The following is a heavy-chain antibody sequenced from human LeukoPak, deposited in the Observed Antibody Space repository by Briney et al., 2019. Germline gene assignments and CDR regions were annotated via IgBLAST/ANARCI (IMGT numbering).Heavy chain of an antibody. V-gene: IGHV3-48*03. D-gene: IGHD3-9*01. J-gene: IGHJ4*02. CDR2: ISSSGSTI. CDR1: GFTFSSYE. CDR3: ASTEGSYDILTGYYHNDY. Sequence: GGPLRLSCAASGFTFSSYEMNWVRQAPGKGLEWVSYISSSGSTIYYADSVKGRFTISRDNAKNSLYLQMNSLRAEDTAVYYCASTEGSYDILTGYYHNDYWGQGTLVTVSS.